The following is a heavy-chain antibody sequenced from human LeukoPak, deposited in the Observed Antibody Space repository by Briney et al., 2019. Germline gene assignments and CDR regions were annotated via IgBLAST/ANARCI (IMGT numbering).Heavy chain of an antibody. CDR2: IWYDGSNK. D-gene: IGHD3-3*01. CDR1: GFTFSSYA. V-gene: IGHV3-33*06. CDR3: AKDGQYYDFWSGYSQGMFDY. J-gene: IGHJ4*02. Sequence: PGGSLRLSCAASGFTFSSYAMSWVRQAPGKGLEWVAVIWYDGSNKYYADSVKGRFTISRDNSKNTLYLQMNSLRAEDTAVYYCAKDGQYYDFWSGYSQGMFDYWGQGTLVTVSS.